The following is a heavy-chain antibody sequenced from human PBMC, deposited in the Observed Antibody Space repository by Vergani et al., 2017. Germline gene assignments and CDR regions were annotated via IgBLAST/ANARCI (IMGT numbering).Heavy chain of an antibody. Sequence: EVQVVESGGGLVQPGRSLRLSCAASGFTFENYAMHWVRQAPGKGLEWVSGISWNSVDIGYADSVKGRFTISRDNAKNSLYLQMNSLRAEDTAVYYCARVGHLVAVTGEGPSLDLWGRGTLVTVSS. CDR3: ARVGHLVAVTGEGPSLDL. J-gene: IGHJ2*01. CDR2: ISWNSVDI. V-gene: IGHV3-9*01. CDR1: GFTFENYA. D-gene: IGHD2-21*02.